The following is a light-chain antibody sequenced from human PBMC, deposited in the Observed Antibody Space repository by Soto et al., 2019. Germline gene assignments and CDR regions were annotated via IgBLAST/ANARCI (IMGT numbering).Light chain of an antibody. CDR2: RAP. J-gene: IGKJ1*01. V-gene: IGKV1-5*03. Sequence: IQMTQSPSTLSASVGDRVTITCRASQNINTWLAWYQQKPGKAPRLLIYRAPSLENGVPSRFGGRESGTKSIFTIKSLQPVNSATYYCQNYSSDSTFSRGNKVEIK. CDR1: QNINTW. CDR3: QNYSSDST.